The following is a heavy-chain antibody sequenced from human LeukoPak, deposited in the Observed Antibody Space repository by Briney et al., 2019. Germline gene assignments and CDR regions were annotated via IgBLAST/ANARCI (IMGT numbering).Heavy chain of an antibody. CDR2: IYTSGST. J-gene: IGHJ4*02. CDR1: GGSFSGYY. CDR3: ARGSMGTTPHFDY. Sequence: SETLSLTCAVYGGSFSGYYWSWIRQPAGKGLEWIGRIYTSGSTNYNPSLKSRVTISVDTSKNQFSLKLSSVTAADTAVYYCARGSMGTTPHFDYWGQGTLVTVSS. D-gene: IGHD7-27*01. V-gene: IGHV4-59*10.